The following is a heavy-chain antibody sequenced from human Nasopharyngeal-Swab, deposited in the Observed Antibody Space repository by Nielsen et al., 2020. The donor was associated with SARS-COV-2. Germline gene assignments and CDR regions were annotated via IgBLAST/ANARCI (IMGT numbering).Heavy chain of an antibody. CDR3: AVGKIAAGDYYYYYGMDV. J-gene: IGHJ6*02. V-gene: IGHV1-3*01. Sequence: ASVKVSCKASGYTFTSYAMHWVRQAPGQRLEWMGWINAGNGNTKYSQKFQGRVTITRDTSASTAYMELSSLRPEDTAVYYCAVGKIAAGDYYYYYGMDVWGQGTTVTVSS. CDR1: GYTFTSYA. CDR2: INAGNGNT. D-gene: IGHD6-13*01.